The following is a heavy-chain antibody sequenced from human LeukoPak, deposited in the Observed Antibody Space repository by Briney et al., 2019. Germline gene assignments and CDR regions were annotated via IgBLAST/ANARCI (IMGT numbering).Heavy chain of an antibody. D-gene: IGHD1-26*01. V-gene: IGHV4-59*11. CDR1: GGSISSHY. J-gene: IGHJ4*02. CDR3: VRDRELTY. CDR2: IYNSGST. Sequence: SETLSLTCTVSGGSISSHYWSWIRQPPGKGLEWIGYIYNSGSTIYNPSLRSRATISVDTSKNQFSLKLNSVTAADTAVYYCVRDRELTYWSQGTLVTVSS.